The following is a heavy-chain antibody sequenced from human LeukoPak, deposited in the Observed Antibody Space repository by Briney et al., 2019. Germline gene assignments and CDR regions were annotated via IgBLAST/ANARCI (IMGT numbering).Heavy chain of an antibody. CDR2: INHSGST. D-gene: IGHD3-3*01. CDR3: ARHNSNYDFWSGWDAFDI. V-gene: IGHV4-34*01. CDR1: GFTFSSYW. Sequence: PGGSLRLSCAASGFTFSSYWMHWVRQAQGKGLEWMGEINHSGSTNYNPSLKSRVTISVDTSKNQFSLKLSSVTAADTAVYYCARHNSNYDFWSGWDAFDIWGQGTMATVSS. J-gene: IGHJ3*02.